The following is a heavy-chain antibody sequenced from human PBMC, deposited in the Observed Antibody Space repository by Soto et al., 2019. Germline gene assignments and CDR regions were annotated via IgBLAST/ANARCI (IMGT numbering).Heavy chain of an antibody. D-gene: IGHD2-2*01. J-gene: IGHJ6*02. Sequence: QVQLVQSGAEVKKPGSSVKVSCKASGGTFSSYAISWVRQAPGQGLEWMGGIIPIFGTANYAQKFQGRVTITADKSTSTDYMELSRLRSEDTAVYYCARATNYCSSTSGYGRGIYYYYGMDVWGQGPTVTVSS. CDR2: IIPIFGTA. CDR1: GGTFSSYA. V-gene: IGHV1-69*06. CDR3: ARATNYCSSTSGYGRGIYYYYGMDV.